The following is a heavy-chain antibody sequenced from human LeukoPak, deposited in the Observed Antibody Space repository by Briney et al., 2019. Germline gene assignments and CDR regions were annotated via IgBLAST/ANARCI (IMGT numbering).Heavy chain of an antibody. V-gene: IGHV3-30*04. Sequence: GGSLRLSCAAFGFTFSSYAMHWVRQAPGKGLEWVAVISYDGNIKYYADSVKGRFTISRDNSKNTLYLQMNGLRPEDTAVYYCARDNSVVPANPYFGMDVWGQGTTVTVSS. CDR3: ARDNSVVPANPYFGMDV. J-gene: IGHJ6*02. CDR2: ISYDGNIK. CDR1: GFTFSSYA. D-gene: IGHD2-2*01.